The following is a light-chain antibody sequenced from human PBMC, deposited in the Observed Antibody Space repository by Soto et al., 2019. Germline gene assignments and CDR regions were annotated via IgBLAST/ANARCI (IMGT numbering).Light chain of an antibody. J-gene: IGLJ3*02. CDR1: SGSVTKSYS. CDR2: STD. Sequence: QAVVTQEPSFSVSPGGTVTLTCGLNSGSVTKSYSHSWYQQTPGQAPRTVVYSTDIRSSGVPDRFSGSIVGNKAALTITGAQADDESDYYCVLYFSSGISMFGGGTKLTVL. V-gene: IGLV8-61*01. CDR3: VLYFSSGISM.